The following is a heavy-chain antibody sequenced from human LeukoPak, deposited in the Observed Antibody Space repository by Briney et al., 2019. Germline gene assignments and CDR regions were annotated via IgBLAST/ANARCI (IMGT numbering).Heavy chain of an antibody. CDR1: GFTFSSYS. CDR3: ARGSRDGYPSHYYYYMDV. V-gene: IGHV3-21*01. J-gene: IGHJ6*03. Sequence: PGGSLRLSCAASGFTFSSYSMNWVRQAPGKGLEWVSSISSSSSYIYYADSVKGRFTISRDNAKNSLYLQMNSLRAEDTAVYYCARGSRDGYPSHYYYYMDVWAKGTTLTVSS. CDR2: ISSSSSYI. D-gene: IGHD5-24*01.